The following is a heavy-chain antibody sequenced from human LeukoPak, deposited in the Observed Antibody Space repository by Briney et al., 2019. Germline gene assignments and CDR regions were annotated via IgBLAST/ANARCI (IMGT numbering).Heavy chain of an antibody. CDR3: IRGGIRVSGIDAFDI. J-gene: IGHJ3*02. V-gene: IGHV3-13*01. Sequence: GRSLRLSCAASGFTFRDYDMHWVRQVPGRGLEWVSAIGIGDDTHYPDSVKGRFTISRENAKNSLYLQMNTLRDGDTAVYYCIRGGIRVSGIDAFDIWGQGTMVTVSS. CDR2: IGIGDDT. CDR1: GFTFRDYD. D-gene: IGHD5/OR15-5a*01.